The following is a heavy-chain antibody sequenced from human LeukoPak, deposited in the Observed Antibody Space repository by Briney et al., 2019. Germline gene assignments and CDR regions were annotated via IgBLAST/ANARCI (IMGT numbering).Heavy chain of an antibody. J-gene: IGHJ5*02. CDR1: GGTFSSYA. CDR3: ARETYCGGDCFPPGGTFDP. CDR2: IIPIFGTA. V-gene: IGHV1-69*05. D-gene: IGHD2-21*01. Sequence: GASVKVSCKASGGTFSSYAISWVRQAPGQGLEWMGGIIPIFGTANYAQKFQGRVTITTDESTSTAYMELSSLRSEDTAVYYCARETYCGGDCFPPGGTFDPWGQGTLVTVSS.